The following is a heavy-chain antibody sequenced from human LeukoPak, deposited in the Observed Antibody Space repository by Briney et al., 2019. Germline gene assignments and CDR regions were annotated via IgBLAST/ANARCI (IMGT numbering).Heavy chain of an antibody. D-gene: IGHD2-15*01. CDR3: ATGKYCSGGSCSWDY. Sequence: GRSLRLSCAASGFTFSSYAMHWVRQAPDKGLEWVAVISYDGSNKYYADSVKGRFTISRDNSKNTLYLQMNSLRAEDTAVYYCATGKYCSGGSCSWDYWGQGTLVTVSS. V-gene: IGHV3-30-3*01. CDR2: ISYDGSNK. CDR1: GFTFSSYA. J-gene: IGHJ4*02.